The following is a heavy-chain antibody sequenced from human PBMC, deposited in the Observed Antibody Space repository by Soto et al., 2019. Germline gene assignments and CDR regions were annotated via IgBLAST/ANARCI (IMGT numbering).Heavy chain of an antibody. CDR1: GGSISSGDYY. D-gene: IGHD3-3*01. CDR2: IDYSGST. J-gene: IGHJ4*02. V-gene: IGHV4-30-4*01. Sequence: QVQLQESGPGLVKPSQTLSLTCTVSGGSISSGDYYWSWIRQPPGKGLEWIGYIDYSGSTYYNPSLXXXVXXSVDTSKNQFSLKLSSVTAADTAVYYCARGGRTVFGRYFGYWGQGTLVTVSS. CDR3: ARGGRTVFGRYFGY.